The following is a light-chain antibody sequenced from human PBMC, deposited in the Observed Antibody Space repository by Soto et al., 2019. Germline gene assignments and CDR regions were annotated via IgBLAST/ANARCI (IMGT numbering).Light chain of an antibody. CDR3: TSYAGGNILV. Sequence: QSVLTQPASVSGSPGQSITISCTGTSSDVGNYNYVSWYQQHPGKAPQLMIFQVSNRASGVSNRFSGSKSGDTASLTTSGLQAEDEADYYCTSYAGGNILVFGGGTKLTVL. J-gene: IGLJ2*01. V-gene: IGLV2-14*01. CDR2: QVS. CDR1: SSDVGNYNY.